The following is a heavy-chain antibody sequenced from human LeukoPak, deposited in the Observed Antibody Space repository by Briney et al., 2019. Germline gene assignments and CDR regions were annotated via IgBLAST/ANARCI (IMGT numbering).Heavy chain of an antibody. V-gene: IGHV3-9*01. CDR3: AKGGGYDKGAFDY. CDR1: GFTFDDYA. CDR2: ISRNSGSI. D-gene: IGHD5-12*01. J-gene: IGHJ4*02. Sequence: PGGSLRLSCAASGFTFDDYAMHWVRQAPGKGLEWVSGISRNSGSIGYADSVKGRFTISRDNAKNSLYLQMNSLRAEDTASYYCAKGGGYDKGAFDYWGQGTLVTVSS.